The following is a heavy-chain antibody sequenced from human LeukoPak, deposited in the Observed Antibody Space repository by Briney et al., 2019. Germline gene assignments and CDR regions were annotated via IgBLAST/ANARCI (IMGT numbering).Heavy chain of an antibody. V-gene: IGHV3-64D*09. CDR2: ISSSGGST. CDR3: VKERSGGFFDY. D-gene: IGHD1-26*01. Sequence: GGSLRLSCAASGFTFSSYAMHWVRQAPGKGLEYVSAISSSGGSTYYADLVKGRFTISRDNSKNTLYLQMSSLRPEDTAVYFCVKERSGGFFDYWGQGTLVTVSS. CDR1: GFTFSSYA. J-gene: IGHJ4*02.